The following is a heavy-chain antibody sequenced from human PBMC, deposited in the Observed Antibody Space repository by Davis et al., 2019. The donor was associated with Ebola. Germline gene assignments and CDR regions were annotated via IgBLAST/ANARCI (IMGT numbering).Heavy chain of an antibody. D-gene: IGHD3-3*01. V-gene: IGHV1-46*03. CDR2: INPSNGNT. Sequence: ASVKVSCKASGYTFTGYYMHWVRQAPGQGLEWMGLINPSNGNTNCAQNFQDRVTMTSDTSTSTVYMELSSLRSEDTAMYYCARLAIFGVVEPFDYWGQGTLVAVSS. CDR1: GYTFTGYY. J-gene: IGHJ4*02. CDR3: ARLAIFGVVEPFDY.